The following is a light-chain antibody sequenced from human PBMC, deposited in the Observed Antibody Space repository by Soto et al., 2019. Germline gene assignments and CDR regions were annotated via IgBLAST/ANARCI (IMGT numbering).Light chain of an antibody. CDR3: QSWGTGIHGV. Sequence: QPVLTQSPSASASLGASVKLTCTLSSGHSSYAIAWHQQQPEKGPRYLMKLNSDGSHSKGDVIPDRFSGSSSGAERYLTIACLQAEDEADYYCQSWGTGIHGVFGGGTKLTVL. J-gene: IGLJ3*02. CDR1: SGHSSYA. V-gene: IGLV4-69*01. CDR2: LNSDGSH.